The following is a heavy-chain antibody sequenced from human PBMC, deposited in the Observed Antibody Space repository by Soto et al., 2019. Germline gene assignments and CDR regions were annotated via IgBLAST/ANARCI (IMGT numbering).Heavy chain of an antibody. CDR2: ISGSGSST. CDR3: ARDRGLNWFDP. Sequence: GGSLRLSCAASVFTFSSYAMSWVRQAPGKGLEWVSSISGSGSSTYYADSVKGRFTISRDNSKNSLYLQMNSLRAEDTAVYYCARDRGLNWFDPWGQGTLVTVSS. J-gene: IGHJ5*02. V-gene: IGHV3-23*01. CDR1: VFTFSSYA. D-gene: IGHD3-10*01.